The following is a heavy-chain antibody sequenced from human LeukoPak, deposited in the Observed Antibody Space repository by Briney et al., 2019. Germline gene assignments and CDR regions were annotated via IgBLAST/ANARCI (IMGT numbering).Heavy chain of an antibody. J-gene: IGHJ4*02. D-gene: IGHD3-10*01. CDR1: GFTFSSYA. V-gene: IGHV3-23*01. Sequence: GGSLRLSCAASGFTFSSYAMSWVRQAPGKGLEWVSAISGSGGSTYYADSVKGRFTISRDNSKNTLYLQMNSLRAEDTAVYYCARGLSINSGRGLFDYWGQGTLVTVSS. CDR3: ARGLSINSGRGLFDY. CDR2: ISGSGGST.